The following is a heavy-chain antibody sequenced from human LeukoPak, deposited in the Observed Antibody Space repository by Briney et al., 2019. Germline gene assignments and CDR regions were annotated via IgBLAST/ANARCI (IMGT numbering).Heavy chain of an antibody. CDR3: ARDTMLIVGAIGPGGADAFDI. V-gene: IGHV1-2*02. D-gene: IGHD1-26*01. CDR2: INPNSGGT. J-gene: IGHJ3*02. CDR1: GYTLSVYY. Sequence: GASVKVSCKACGYTLSVYYIQWVRQAPGQGLEWMGWINPNSGGTNYAQKFQGRVTMTRDTSISTAYMELSRLRSDDTAVYYCARDTMLIVGAIGPGGADAFDIWGQGTMVTVSS.